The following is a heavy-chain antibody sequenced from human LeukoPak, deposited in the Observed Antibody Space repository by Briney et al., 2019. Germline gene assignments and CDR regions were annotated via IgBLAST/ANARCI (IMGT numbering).Heavy chain of an antibody. CDR1: GGSISSYY. J-gene: IGHJ6*03. Sequence: SETLSLTCTVSGGSISSYYWSWIRQPPGKGLEWIGYIYYSGSTNYNPSLKSRVTMSVDTSMTQFSLKLSSVTAADTAVYYCAREQLRVVVVPSAFTREHYYYYYMDVWGKGTTVTVSS. V-gene: IGHV4-59*12. CDR2: IYYSGST. D-gene: IGHD2-2*01. CDR3: AREQLRVVVVPSAFTREHYYYYYMDV.